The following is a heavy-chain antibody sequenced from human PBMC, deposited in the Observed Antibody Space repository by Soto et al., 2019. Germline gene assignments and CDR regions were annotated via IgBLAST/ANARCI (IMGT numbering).Heavy chain of an antibody. D-gene: IGHD3-10*01. CDR3: ARGASGRYYTDV. Sequence: EVQLVESGGGLVQPGGSLRLSCAASGFTFSSYWLHWVRQAPGKGLVWVARIKGDESRTNYADSVRGRFTISRDNAKNTLYLEMSSLRAEDTAVYYCARGASGRYYTDVWGKGTTVTVSS. V-gene: IGHV3-74*01. J-gene: IGHJ6*03. CDR1: GFTFSSYW. CDR2: IKGDESRT.